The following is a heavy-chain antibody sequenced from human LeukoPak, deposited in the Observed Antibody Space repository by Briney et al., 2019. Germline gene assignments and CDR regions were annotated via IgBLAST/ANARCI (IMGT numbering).Heavy chain of an antibody. CDR1: GGSFSSYC. Sequence: SETLSLTCTVSGGSFSSYCWSWIRQPPGKGLEWIGYIYYSGSTNYNPSLKSRVTISVDTSKNQFSLKLSSVTAADTAVYYCASHVDTAMAFFDYWGQGTLVTVSS. V-gene: IGHV4-59*01. D-gene: IGHD5-18*01. J-gene: IGHJ4*02. CDR2: IYYSGST. CDR3: ASHVDTAMAFFDY.